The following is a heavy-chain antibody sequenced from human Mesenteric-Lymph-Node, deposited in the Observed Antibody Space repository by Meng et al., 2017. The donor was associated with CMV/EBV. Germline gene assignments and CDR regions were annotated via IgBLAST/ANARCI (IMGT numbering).Heavy chain of an antibody. J-gene: IGHJ4*02. D-gene: IGHD6-13*01. CDR3: ARAGNSWSDFDY. CDR1: GGTFSSYA. V-gene: IGHV1-46*01. CDR2: INPSDGNT. Sequence: ASVKVSCKASGGTFSSYAISWVRQAPGQGLEWMGIINPSDGNTNYAQRFQGRVTMTRDTSTTTVYMELSSLRSEDTAVFYCARAGNSWSDFDYWGQGTLVTVSS.